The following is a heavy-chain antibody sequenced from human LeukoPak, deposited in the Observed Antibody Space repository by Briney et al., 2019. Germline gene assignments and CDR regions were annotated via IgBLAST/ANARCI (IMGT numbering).Heavy chain of an antibody. CDR2: IKQDGSEK. CDR3: ARDSFSYYGSGSYPSQFDY. CDR1: GFTFSSYW. D-gene: IGHD3-10*01. J-gene: IGHJ4*02. Sequence: PGGSLRLSCAASGFTFSSYWMSWVRQAPGKGLEWVANIKQDGSEKYYVDSVKGRFTISRDNAKNSLYLQMNSLRAEDTAVYYCARDSFSYYGSGSYPSQFDYWGQGTLVTVSS. V-gene: IGHV3-7*01.